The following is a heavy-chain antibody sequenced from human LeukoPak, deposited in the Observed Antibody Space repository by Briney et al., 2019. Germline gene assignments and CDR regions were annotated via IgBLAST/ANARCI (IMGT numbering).Heavy chain of an antibody. J-gene: IGHJ3*02. CDR3: ARDRSKGQLVPNDAFDI. Sequence: PGGSLRLSCAASGFTFSDYYMSWIRPAPGKGLEWVSYISSSGSTIYYADSVKGRFTISRDNAKNSLYLQMNSLRAEDTAVYYCARDRSKGQLVPNDAFDIWGQGTMVTVSS. V-gene: IGHV3-11*01. D-gene: IGHD6-13*01. CDR1: GFTFSDYY. CDR2: ISSSGSTI.